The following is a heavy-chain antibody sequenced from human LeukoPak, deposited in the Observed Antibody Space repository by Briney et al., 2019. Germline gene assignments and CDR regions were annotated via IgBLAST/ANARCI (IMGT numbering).Heavy chain of an antibody. CDR3: AKWDGRYSYGLSIVY. J-gene: IGHJ4*02. Sequence: PGGSLRLSCAASAFTYSSYWMSWVRQAPGKGLEWVANIKQDGSEKYYVDSVKGRFTISRDNSKNTLYLQMNSLRAEDTAVYYCAKWDGRYSYGLSIVYWGQGTLVTVSS. D-gene: IGHD5-18*01. V-gene: IGHV3-7*01. CDR2: IKQDGSEK. CDR1: AFTYSSYW.